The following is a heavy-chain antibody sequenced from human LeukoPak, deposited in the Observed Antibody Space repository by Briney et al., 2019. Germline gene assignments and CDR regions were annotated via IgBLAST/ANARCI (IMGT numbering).Heavy chain of an antibody. CDR3: ARLSYGQNYFDY. D-gene: IGHD5-18*01. J-gene: IGHJ4*02. CDR1: GFTFSSFA. V-gene: IGHV3-48*03. Sequence: GGSLRLSCAASGFTFSSFAMNCVRQAPGKGLEWVSYISSSGTTKYHADSVKGRFTISRDNAKNSLYLQMNSLRAEDTAVYYCARLSYGQNYFDYWGQGTLVTVSS. CDR2: ISSSGTTK.